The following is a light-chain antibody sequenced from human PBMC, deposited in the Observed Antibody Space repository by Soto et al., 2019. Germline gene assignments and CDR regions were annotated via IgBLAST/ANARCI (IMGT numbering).Light chain of an antibody. J-gene: IGLJ1*01. CDR2: DVS. V-gene: IGLV2-14*01. CDR1: SSDVGGYNY. CDR3: SAYTSSSTIYV. Sequence: QSALTQPASVSGSPGQSITISCTGTSSDVGGYNYVSWYQQHPGKAPKLMIYDVSDRPSGVSNRFSGSKSGNTASLTISGIQAEDEADYYCSAYTSSSTIYVFGTGTKVTVL.